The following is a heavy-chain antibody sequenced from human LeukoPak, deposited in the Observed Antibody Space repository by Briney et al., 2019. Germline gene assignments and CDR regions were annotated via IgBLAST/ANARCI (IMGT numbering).Heavy chain of an antibody. V-gene: IGHV4-34*01. Sequence: SETLSLTCAVSGGSFSAYYWSWLRQPPGKGLEWIGEIYHSGSTNYNPSLKSRVTMSLDTSKDQFSLRLSSVTAADTAVYYCARRRYDASGYYPSRGRYFDCWGQGTLVTVSS. CDR1: GGSFSAYY. CDR3: ARRRYDASGYYPSRGRYFDC. D-gene: IGHD3-22*01. J-gene: IGHJ4*02. CDR2: IYHSGST.